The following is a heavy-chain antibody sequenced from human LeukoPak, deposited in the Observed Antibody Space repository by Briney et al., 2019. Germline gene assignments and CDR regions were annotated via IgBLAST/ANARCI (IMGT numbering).Heavy chain of an antibody. V-gene: IGHV3-53*01. CDR3: ARVFEGVEDS. D-gene: IGHD3-10*01. CDR1: GLTVSNNY. CDR2: IYSGGST. Sequence: GGSLRLSCAASGLTVSNNYMSWVRQAPGKGLEWVSVIYSGGSTYYADSVKGRFTISRDTSKNTLYLQMNSLRAEDTAVYYCARVFEGVEDSWGQGTLVTVSS. J-gene: IGHJ4*02.